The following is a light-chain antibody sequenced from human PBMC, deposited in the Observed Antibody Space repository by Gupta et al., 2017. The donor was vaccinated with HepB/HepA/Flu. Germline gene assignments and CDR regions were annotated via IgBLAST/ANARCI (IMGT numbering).Light chain of an antibody. J-gene: IGKJ5*01. V-gene: IGKV3D-11*02. CDR2: DAS. CDR3: QQRSNWQLT. Sequence: EIVLTQSPAPPSLSPGERATLACRASQSVSSYLAWYQQKPGQAPRLLIYDASKRATGIPARFSGSGTGTDFTLTISSLEPEDFAVYYCQQRSNWQLTFGQGTRVEIK. CDR1: QSVSSY.